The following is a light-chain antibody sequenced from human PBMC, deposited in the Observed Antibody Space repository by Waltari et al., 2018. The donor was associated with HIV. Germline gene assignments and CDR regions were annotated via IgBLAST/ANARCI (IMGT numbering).Light chain of an antibody. J-gene: IGLJ2*01. Sequence: SYVLTQPPPVSLPPGKTATITCEGKYIGYKSVPWYNKKPGQAPVLVIFYDSDRPSVIAQRVSGSNSGNTATLTITRVGAGDEADYYCQVWDSTSDHVVFGGGTTLTVL. CDR3: QVWDSTSDHVV. V-gene: IGLV3-21*04. CDR1: YIGYKS. CDR2: YDS.